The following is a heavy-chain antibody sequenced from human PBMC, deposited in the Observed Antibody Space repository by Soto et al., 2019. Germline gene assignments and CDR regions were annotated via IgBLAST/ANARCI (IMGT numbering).Heavy chain of an antibody. CDR3: ARRYDILTGKPTRFDY. V-gene: IGHV4-39*01. CDR1: GGSITSSSYY. Sequence: SETLSLTCTVSGGSITSSSYYWGWIRQPPGKGLEWIGSIYYSGSTYYNPSLKSRVTISVDTSKNQFSLKLSSVTAADTAVYYCARRYDILTGKPTRFDYWGQGTLVTVSS. D-gene: IGHD3-9*01. J-gene: IGHJ4*02. CDR2: IYYSGST.